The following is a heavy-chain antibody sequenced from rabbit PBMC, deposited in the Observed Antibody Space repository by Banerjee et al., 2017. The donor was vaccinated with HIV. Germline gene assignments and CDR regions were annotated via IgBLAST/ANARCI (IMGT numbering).Heavy chain of an antibody. V-gene: IGHV1S45*01. D-gene: IGHD6-1*01. Sequence: QEQLVESGGGLVQPEGSLTLTCKASGLDFSSSYWICWVRQAPGKGLEWIACIWTGSGSTYYASWAKGRFTVSKTSSTTVTLQMTSLTAADTATYFCARDPSYAGYAGYGYAVGFNLWGPGTLVTDS. CDR2: IWTGSGST. CDR1: GLDFSSSYW. CDR3: ARDPSYAGYAGYGYAVGFNL. J-gene: IGHJ4*01.